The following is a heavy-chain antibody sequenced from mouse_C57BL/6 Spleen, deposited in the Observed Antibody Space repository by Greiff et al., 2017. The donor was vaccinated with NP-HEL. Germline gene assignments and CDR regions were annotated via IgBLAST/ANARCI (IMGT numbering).Heavy chain of an antibody. CDR2: IDPSDSET. D-gene: IGHD1-1*01. J-gene: IGHJ1*03. CDR3: AREVYYGSSYGYFDV. Sequence: QVQLQQPGAELVRPGSSVKLSCKASGYTFTSYWMHWVKQRPIQGLEWIGNIDPSDSETHYNQKFKDKATWTVDKSSSTAYMQLSSLTSEDSAVYYCAREVYYGSSYGYFDVWGTGTTVTVSS. CDR1: GYTFTSYW. V-gene: IGHV1-52*01.